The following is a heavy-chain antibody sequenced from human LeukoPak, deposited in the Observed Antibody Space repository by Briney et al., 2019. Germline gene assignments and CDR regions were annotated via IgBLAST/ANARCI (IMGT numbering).Heavy chain of an antibody. J-gene: IGHJ4*02. D-gene: IGHD4-17*01. CDR1: GFTFSTYA. CDR2: IWSDSTNK. CDR3: ARDRLTTVTTFHFGY. V-gene: IGHV3-33*01. Sequence: GGSLRLSCAASGFTFSTYAMHWVRRAPGKGLEWVAVIWSDSTNKYYADSVRGRFTISRDNSKNTLYLQMSSLRAEDTAMYYCARDRLTTVTTFHFGYWGQGTLVTVSS.